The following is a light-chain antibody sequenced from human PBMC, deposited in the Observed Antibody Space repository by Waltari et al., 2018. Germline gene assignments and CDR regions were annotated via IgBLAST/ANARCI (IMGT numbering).Light chain of an antibody. CDR1: QSVSSSY. J-gene: IGKJ1*01. CDR2: GAS. CDR3: QQYGSSPWT. V-gene: IGKV3-20*01. Sequence: EIVLTQSPGTLSLSPGERATLSCRASQSVSSSYLAWYQQKPGQAPRLLIYGASNRFTGIPDRFSGSGSGTDFTLTISRLEPEEFAVYYCQQYGSSPWTFGQGTKVEIK.